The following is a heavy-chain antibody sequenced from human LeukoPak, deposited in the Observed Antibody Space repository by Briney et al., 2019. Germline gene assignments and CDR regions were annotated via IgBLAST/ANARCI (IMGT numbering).Heavy chain of an antibody. CDR2: IDPETRNI. J-gene: IGHJ4*02. V-gene: IGHV3-48*01. CDR3: LKSVDF. CDR1: GFHFNNEH. Sequence: GGSLRLSCEGSGFHFNNEHMNWVRQTPGKGLEWVAHIDPETRNIIYADSVKGRFTLSRDNAKSSMFLQMNSLRVEDTAVYYCLKSVDFWGQGIVVTVSS.